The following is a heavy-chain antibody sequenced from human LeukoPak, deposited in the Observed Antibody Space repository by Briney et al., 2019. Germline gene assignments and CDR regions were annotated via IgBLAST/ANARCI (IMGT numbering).Heavy chain of an antibody. CDR3: ARVKDTAKDMTDY. CDR1: GYTFTSYD. Sequence: ASVKVSCKASGYTFTSYDINWVRQATGQGREWMGWMNPNSGNTGYAQKFQGRVTMTRNTSISTAYMELSSLRSEDTAVYYCARVKDTAKDMTDYWGQGTLVTVSS. V-gene: IGHV1-8*01. CDR2: MNPNSGNT. D-gene: IGHD5-18*01. J-gene: IGHJ4*02.